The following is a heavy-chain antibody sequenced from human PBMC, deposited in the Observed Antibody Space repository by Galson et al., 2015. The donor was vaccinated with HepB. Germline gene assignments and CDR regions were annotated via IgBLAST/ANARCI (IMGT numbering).Heavy chain of an antibody. CDR3: ARTSRAGRSYYYSGMDV. V-gene: IGHV3-30-3*01. Sequence: SLRLSCAASGFTFSNYAFQWVRQAPGKGLQWVAVISYDGSNKYYADSVKGRFTISRDSSNTLYLQMDGLRSEDTAVYYCARTSRAGRSYYYSGMDVWGQGTTVTVSS. CDR2: ISYDGSNK. D-gene: IGHD1-26*01. CDR1: GFTFSNYA. J-gene: IGHJ6*02.